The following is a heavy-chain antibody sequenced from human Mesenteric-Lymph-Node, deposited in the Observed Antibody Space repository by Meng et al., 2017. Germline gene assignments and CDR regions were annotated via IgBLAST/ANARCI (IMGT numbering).Heavy chain of an antibody. V-gene: IGHV1-3*01. D-gene: IGHD3-3*01. Sequence: ASVKVSCKASGYTFTSYAMHWVRQAPGQRLEWMGWINAGNGNTKYSQKFQGRVTITRDTSASTAYMELSSLRSEDTAVYYCARGSRIFGVVIILRYAFDIWGQGTMVTVSS. CDR2: INAGNGNT. CDR3: ARGSRIFGVVIILRYAFDI. CDR1: GYTFTSYA. J-gene: IGHJ3*02.